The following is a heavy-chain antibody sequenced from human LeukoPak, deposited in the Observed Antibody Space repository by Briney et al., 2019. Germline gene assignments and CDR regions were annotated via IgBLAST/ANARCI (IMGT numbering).Heavy chain of an antibody. V-gene: IGHV4-59*08. Sequence: KPSETLSLTCTVSGGSISSYYWSWVRQPPGKGLEWIGYIYYSGSTNYNPSLKSRVTISVDTSKNQFSLKLSSVTAADTAVYYCARWGPVRYYGSGVSYYGMDVWGQGTTVTVSS. D-gene: IGHD3-10*01. CDR2: IYYSGST. CDR3: ARWGPVRYYGSGVSYYGMDV. CDR1: GGSISSYY. J-gene: IGHJ6*02.